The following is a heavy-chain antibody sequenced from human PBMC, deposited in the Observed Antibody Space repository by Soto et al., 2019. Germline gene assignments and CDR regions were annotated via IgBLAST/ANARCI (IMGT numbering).Heavy chain of an antibody. V-gene: IGHV1-3*01. CDR3: ARAVGQFDP. D-gene: IGHD6-19*01. CDR2: INAANGNV. J-gene: IGHJ5*02. Sequence: QVQLVQSGAEVKKPGASVKVSCKASGYTFSSYALHWVRQAPGQRLEWMGWINAANGNVKYSQKFQGIVTITRDTSSSTAYMELSSLRSEDTAVYYCARAVGQFDPWGQGTLVTVSS. CDR1: GYTFSSYA.